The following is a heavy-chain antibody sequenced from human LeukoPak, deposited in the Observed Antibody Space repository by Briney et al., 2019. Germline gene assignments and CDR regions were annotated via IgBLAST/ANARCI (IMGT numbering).Heavy chain of an antibody. V-gene: IGHV4-59*01. CDR1: GGSISNYY. D-gene: IGHD3-3*01. J-gene: IGHJ3*02. Sequence: SETLSLTCTVSGGSISNYYWSWTRQPPGKGLEWIAYINYSGSTNYNPSLKSRVTISVDTSKNHFSLTLSSVTAAATAVYYCARFGGPHAFDIWGQGTMVTVSS. CDR2: INYSGST. CDR3: ARFGGPHAFDI.